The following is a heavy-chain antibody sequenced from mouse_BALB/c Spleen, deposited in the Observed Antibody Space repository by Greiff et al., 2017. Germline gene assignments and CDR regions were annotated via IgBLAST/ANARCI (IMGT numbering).Heavy chain of an antibody. D-gene: IGHD1-1*01. V-gene: IGHV1S81*02. CDR3: TRGDYYYGSRDY. J-gene: IGHJ2*01. Sequence: QVQLQQSGAELVKPGASVKLSCKASGYTFTSYYMYWVKQRPGQGLEWIGEINPSNGGTNFNEKFKSKATLTVDNASSTAYMQLSSLTSEDSTVYYCTRGDYYYGSRDYWGQGTTLTVSS. CDR1: GYTFTSYY. CDR2: INPSNGGT.